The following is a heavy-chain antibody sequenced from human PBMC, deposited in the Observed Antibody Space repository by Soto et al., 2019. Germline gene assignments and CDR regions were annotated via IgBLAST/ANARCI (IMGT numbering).Heavy chain of an antibody. CDR3: ARDQYDIFTGYYSGDAFAI. D-gene: IGHD3-9*01. CDR2: ISAYNGNT. V-gene: IGHV1-18*01. J-gene: IGHJ3*02. CDR1: GYTFNSYG. Sequence: QVQLVQSGAEVKKPGASVKVSCKASGYTFNSYGITWVRQAPGQGLEWMGCISAYNGNTNYAQNLQGRVTMTTDTATSTAYMELRSLRSDDTAVYYCARDQYDIFTGYYSGDAFAIWGQGTMVTVSS.